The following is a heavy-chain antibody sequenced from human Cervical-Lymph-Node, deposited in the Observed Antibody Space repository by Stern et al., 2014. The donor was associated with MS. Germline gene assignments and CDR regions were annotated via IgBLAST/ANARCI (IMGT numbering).Heavy chain of an antibody. Sequence: VQLVESGGEVKKPGASVKVSCKASGYTFAGYGITWVRQAPGQGLEWMGWINAYNGNTNYAQKLQDRVTMTTDTPTSIACLELKGLRSDDTAVYYCARSYGSGIYGMDVWGQGTTVIVSS. D-gene: IGHD3-10*01. J-gene: IGHJ6*02. CDR3: ARSYGSGIYGMDV. V-gene: IGHV1-18*01. CDR2: INAYNGNT. CDR1: GYTFAGYG.